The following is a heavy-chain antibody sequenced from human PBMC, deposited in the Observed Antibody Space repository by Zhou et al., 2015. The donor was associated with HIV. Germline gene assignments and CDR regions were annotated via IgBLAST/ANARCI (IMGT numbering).Heavy chain of an antibody. CDR1: GLTFSSYG. Sequence: VQLVVSGGGVVQPGGYLRLSCATSGLTFSSYGMHWVRRAPGKGLEWVTFIRHDGSNKYYADSVKGRFTISRDNSKNRLYLQMNSLRAEDTAVYYCAKDIGYDILTGYSLTGYYMDVWGKGTTVTVSS. J-gene: IGHJ6*03. V-gene: IGHV3-30*02. D-gene: IGHD3-9*01. CDR2: IRHDGSNK. CDR3: AKDIGYDILTGYSLTGYYMDV.